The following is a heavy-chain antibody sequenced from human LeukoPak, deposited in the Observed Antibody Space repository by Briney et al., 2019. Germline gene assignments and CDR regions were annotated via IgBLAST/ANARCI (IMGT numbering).Heavy chain of an antibody. CDR2: ISYDGSNT. D-gene: IGHD6-13*01. CDR3: ARNPGVGSSWYRLHY. J-gene: IGHJ4*02. Sequence: GRSLRLSCAASGITFINHAMDWVRQAPGKGLEWVAVISYDGSNTYYADSVKGRFTISRDNSKSTLYLQMNSLRVEDTAVYYCARNPGVGSSWYRLHYWGQGTLVTVSS. CDR1: GITFINHA. V-gene: IGHV3-30-3*01.